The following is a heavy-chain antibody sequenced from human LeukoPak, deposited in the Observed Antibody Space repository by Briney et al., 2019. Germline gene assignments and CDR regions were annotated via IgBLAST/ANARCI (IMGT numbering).Heavy chain of an antibody. CDR2: ISYDGSNK. CDR3: ARNRRIAAAGPFDY. CDR1: GFTFSSYA. Sequence: PGVSLRLSCAASGFTFSSYAMHWVRQAPGKGLEWVAVISYDGSNKYYADSVKGRFTISRDNSKNTLYLQMNSLRAEDTAVYYCARNRRIAAAGPFDYWGQGTLVTVSS. D-gene: IGHD6-13*01. V-gene: IGHV3-30-3*01. J-gene: IGHJ4*02.